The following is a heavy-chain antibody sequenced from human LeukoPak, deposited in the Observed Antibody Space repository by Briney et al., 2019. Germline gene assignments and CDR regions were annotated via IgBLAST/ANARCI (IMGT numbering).Heavy chain of an antibody. J-gene: IGHJ6*02. Sequence: GGSLRLSCAAAGFTFTTYNMNWVRQAPGKGLEWVSYISSSTTTIYYADSVKGRFTISRDNAKNSLYLQMNSLRAEDTAVYYCARDLGVTNYYYYGMDVWGQGTTVTVSS. V-gene: IGHV3-48*04. D-gene: IGHD2-21*02. CDR3: ARDLGVTNYYYYGMDV. CDR1: GFTFTTYN. CDR2: ISSSTTTI.